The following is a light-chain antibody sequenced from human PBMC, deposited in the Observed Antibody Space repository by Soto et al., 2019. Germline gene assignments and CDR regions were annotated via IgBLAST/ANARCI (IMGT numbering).Light chain of an antibody. CDR1: QSVSSN. CDR2: GAS. J-gene: IGKJ4*01. V-gene: IGKV3-15*01. CDR3: QHFNNWPLT. Sequence: VFTQSPRTLSLSPVEIATLSCPASQSVSSNLAWYQHKPGQAPRLLIYGASTRATGIPARFSGSGSGTEFTLTINSLQSEDFAVYYCQHFNNWPLTFGGGTKVDIK.